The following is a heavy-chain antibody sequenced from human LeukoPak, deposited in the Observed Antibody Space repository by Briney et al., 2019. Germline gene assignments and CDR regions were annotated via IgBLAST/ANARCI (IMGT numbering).Heavy chain of an antibody. J-gene: IGHJ4*02. CDR2: ISGGAGST. D-gene: IGHD6-6*01. CDR1: GFTFSSYA. V-gene: IGHV3-43*02. CDR3: GSYSTSSGNIDD. Sequence: GGSLRLSCAASGFTFSSYAMSWVRQAPGKGLEWVSVISGGAGSTYYADSVKGRFTISRDNSKNSLYLQMNSLRTEDTALYYCGSYSTSSGNIDDWGPGTLVTVSS.